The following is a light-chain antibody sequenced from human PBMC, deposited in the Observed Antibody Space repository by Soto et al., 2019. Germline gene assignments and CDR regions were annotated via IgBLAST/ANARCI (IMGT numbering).Light chain of an antibody. J-gene: IGKJ5*01. CDR2: DAS. CDR1: QSISSW. CDR3: QQYNSYSIT. V-gene: IGKV1-5*01. Sequence: IPMNQSPSTLSASVGDRVTITYRASQSISSWLAWYQQKPGKAPKLLIYDASSLESGVPSRFSGSGSGTEFTLTISSLQPDDFATYYCQQYNSYSITFGQGTLLEIK.